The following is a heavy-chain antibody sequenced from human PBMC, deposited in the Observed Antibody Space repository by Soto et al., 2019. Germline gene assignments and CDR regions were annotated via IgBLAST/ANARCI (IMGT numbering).Heavy chain of an antibody. CDR1: GYTFTKYG. CDR2: ISGSSGNA. V-gene: IGHV1-18*01. J-gene: IGHJ4*02. CDR3: AREMAGLGGEYDY. D-gene: IGHD3-16*01. Sequence: QVQLVQSGAEVKNPGASVKVSCKTSGYTFTKYGVGWVRQAPGQGLEWMGWISGSSGNAKYAEKVQGRITLTTDTSPSTAYIELRSLRADDTAVYYCAREMAGLGGEYDYWGQGTLVTVSS.